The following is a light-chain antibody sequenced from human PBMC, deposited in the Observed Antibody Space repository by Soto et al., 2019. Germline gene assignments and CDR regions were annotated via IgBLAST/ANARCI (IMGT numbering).Light chain of an antibody. CDR3: QQSYSTPRT. CDR2: AAS. CDR1: QSIGRW. Sequence: DIQMTQSPSTLSALIGDRVTMTCRASQSIGRWLACYQQKPGKAPKLLIYAASSLQSGVPSRFSGSGSGTDFTLTISSLQPEDFATYYCQQSYSTPRTFCHVTKVDIK. J-gene: IGKJ1*01. V-gene: IGKV1-39*01.